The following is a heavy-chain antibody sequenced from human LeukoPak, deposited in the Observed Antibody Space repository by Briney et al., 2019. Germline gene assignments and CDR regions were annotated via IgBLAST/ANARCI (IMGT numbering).Heavy chain of an antibody. CDR2: ISYDGTNK. Sequence: GRSLRLSCAYSALAFSYYGRRETGQAPGKGLEWVAVISYDGTNKYYADSVKGRFTISRDNSKNTMNLQMNSLNADTPDKYYCARATMSYDSSGFGGAFDIWGQGTMVTVSS. V-gene: IGHV3-30-3*01. J-gene: IGHJ3*02. CDR3: ARATMSYDSSGFGGAFDI. D-gene: IGHD3-22*01. CDR1: ALAFSYYG.